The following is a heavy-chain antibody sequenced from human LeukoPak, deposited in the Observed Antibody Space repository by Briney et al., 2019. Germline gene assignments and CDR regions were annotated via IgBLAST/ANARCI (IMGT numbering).Heavy chain of an antibody. Sequence: SETLSLTCAVSGGPISSGGYSWSWIRQPPGKGLEWIGYIYHSGSTYYNPSLKSRVTISVDRSKNQFSLKLSSVTAADTAVYYCARDRGSRTGAFDYWGQGTLVTVSS. J-gene: IGHJ4*02. D-gene: IGHD6-25*01. CDR1: GGPISSGGYS. CDR3: ARDRGSRTGAFDY. V-gene: IGHV4-30-2*01. CDR2: IYHSGST.